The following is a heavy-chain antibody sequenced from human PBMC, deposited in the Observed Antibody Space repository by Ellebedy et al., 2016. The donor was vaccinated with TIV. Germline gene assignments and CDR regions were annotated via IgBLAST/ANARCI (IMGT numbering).Heavy chain of an antibody. Sequence: ASVNVSCXASRYAFTSYGISWVRQAPGQGLEWMGWISPNNYKAKYPQNFQGRVTMTTDTSTSTAYMELRSLRSDDTAVYYCARRGYFDSTGYYGYWGQGTLITVSS. V-gene: IGHV1-18*01. CDR2: ISPNNYKA. D-gene: IGHD3-22*01. J-gene: IGHJ4*02. CDR3: ARRGYFDSTGYYGY. CDR1: RYAFTSYG.